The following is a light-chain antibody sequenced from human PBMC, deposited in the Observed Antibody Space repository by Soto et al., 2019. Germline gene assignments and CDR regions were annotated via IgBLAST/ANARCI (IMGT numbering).Light chain of an antibody. CDR3: CSYAGSSIL. V-gene: IGLV2-23*03. J-gene: IGLJ1*01. Sequence: QSVLTQPASVSGSPGQSITISCTGTSSDVGSYNLVSWYQQHPGKAPKLMIYEGSKRPSGVSNRFSGSKSGNTASLTISGLQAEDVADYYCCSYAGSSILFGTGTKLTVL. CDR1: SSDVGSYNL. CDR2: EGS.